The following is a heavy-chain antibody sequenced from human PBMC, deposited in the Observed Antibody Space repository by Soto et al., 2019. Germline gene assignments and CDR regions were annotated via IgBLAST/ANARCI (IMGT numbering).Heavy chain of an antibody. V-gene: IGHV4-31*03. CDR3: ARSKVESITFGGVYEPDNYFDY. J-gene: IGHJ4*02. D-gene: IGHD3-16*01. CDR1: GGSISSGGYY. Sequence: SSETLSLTCTVSGGSISSGGYYWSWIRQHPGKGLEWIGYIYYSGSTYYNPSLKSRVTISVDTSKNQFSLKLSSVTAADTAVYYCARSKVESITFGGVYEPDNYFDYWGQGTLVTVSS. CDR2: IYYSGST.